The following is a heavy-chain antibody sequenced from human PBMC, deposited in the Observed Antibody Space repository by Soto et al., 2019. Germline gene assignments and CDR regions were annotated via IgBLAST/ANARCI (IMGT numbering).Heavy chain of an antibody. Sequence: EVQLVESGGGLAQPGGSLRLSCAASGFTFSSDAMDWVRQAPGKGLEYVSGISSNGIGTYYASSVKGRFTISRDNSRHTVYIQMDSLRPEDMAVYYCARRARADYYYMDVWGKGTTVTVS. CDR1: GFTFSSDA. CDR2: ISSNGIGT. V-gene: IGHV3-64*01. D-gene: IGHD6-6*01. CDR3: ARRARADYYYMDV. J-gene: IGHJ6*03.